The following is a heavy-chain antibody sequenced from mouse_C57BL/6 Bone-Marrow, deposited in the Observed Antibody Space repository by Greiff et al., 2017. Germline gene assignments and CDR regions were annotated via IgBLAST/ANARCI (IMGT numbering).Heavy chain of an antibody. CDR1: GFTFSSYG. V-gene: IGHV5-6*01. J-gene: IGHJ3*01. CDR3: ARFYYGNL. Sequence: EVKLMESGGDLVKPGGSLKLSCAASGFTFSSYGMSWVRQTPDKRLEWVATISSGGSYTYYPDSVKGRFTISRDNAKNTLYLQMSSLKSEDTAMYYCARFYYGNLGGQGTLVTVSA. D-gene: IGHD2-1*01. CDR2: ISSGGSYT.